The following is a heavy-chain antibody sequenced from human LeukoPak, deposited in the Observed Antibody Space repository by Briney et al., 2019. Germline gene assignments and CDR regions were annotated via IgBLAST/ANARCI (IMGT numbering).Heavy chain of an antibody. CDR1: GGTFSSYA. CDR2: IIPIFGTA. D-gene: IGHD6-13*01. J-gene: IGHJ1*01. V-gene: IGHV1-69*13. Sequence: GASVKVSCKASGGTFSSYAISRVRQAPGQGLEWMGGIIPIFGTANYAQKFQGRVTITADESTSTAYMELSSLRSEDTAVYYCARSGSIAAAGTRYFQHWGQGTLVTVSS. CDR3: ARSGSIAAAGTRYFQH.